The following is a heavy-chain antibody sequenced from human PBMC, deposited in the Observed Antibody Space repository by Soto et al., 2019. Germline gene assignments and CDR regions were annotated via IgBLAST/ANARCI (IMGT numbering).Heavy chain of an antibody. J-gene: IGHJ4*02. CDR1: GGSISSSSYY. Sequence: TSETLSLTCTVSGGSISSSSYYWGWIRQPPGKGLEWIGSIYYSGSTYYNPSLKSRVTISVDTSKNQFSLKLSSVTAADTAVYYCARLSVLRFLEWLQNQYYFDYWGQGTLVTVS. D-gene: IGHD3-3*01. V-gene: IGHV4-39*01. CDR3: ARLSVLRFLEWLQNQYYFDY. CDR2: IYYSGST.